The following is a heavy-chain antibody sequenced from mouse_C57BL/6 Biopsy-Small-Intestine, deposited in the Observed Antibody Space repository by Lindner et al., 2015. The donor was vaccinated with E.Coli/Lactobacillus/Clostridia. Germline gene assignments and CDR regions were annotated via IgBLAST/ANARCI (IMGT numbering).Heavy chain of an antibody. J-gene: IGHJ4*01. CDR2: ISSDSSTI. CDR3: ARPRFYAMDY. Sequence: VQLQEFGGGLVRPGGSLKLSCAASGFTFSDFGMHWVRQVPEKGLEWVAYISSDSSTIYYADTVKGRFSISRDNAKNTLFLQMTSLRSEDTAMYYCARPRFYAMDYWGQGTSVTVSS. CDR1: GFTFSDFG. V-gene: IGHV5-17*01.